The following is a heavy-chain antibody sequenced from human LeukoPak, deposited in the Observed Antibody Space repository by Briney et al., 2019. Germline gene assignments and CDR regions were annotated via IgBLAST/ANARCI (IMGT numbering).Heavy chain of an antibody. CDR1: GFTFSSYA. CDR2: ISYDGSNK. Sequence: PGGSLRLSCAASGFTFSSYAMHWVRKAPGKGQEWVAVISYDGSNKYYAVSVKGRFTISRDNSKNTLYLQMNSLRAEDTAVYYCARDRLTIFGVANFWGQGTLVTVSS. J-gene: IGHJ4*02. CDR3: ARDRLTIFGVANF. D-gene: IGHD3-3*01. V-gene: IGHV3-30*01.